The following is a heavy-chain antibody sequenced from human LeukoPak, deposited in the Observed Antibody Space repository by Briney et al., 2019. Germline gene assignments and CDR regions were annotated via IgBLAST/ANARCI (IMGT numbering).Heavy chain of an antibody. CDR3: AAVPGSGNFDY. Sequence: ASVKVSCKASGYTLTSYYMHWVRQAPGQGLEWMGIINPSGGSTSYAQKFQERVTITRDMSTSTAYMELSSLRSEDTAVYYCAAVPGSGNFDYWGQGTLVTVSS. CDR1: GYTLTSYY. D-gene: IGHD6-19*01. J-gene: IGHJ4*02. CDR2: INPSGGST. V-gene: IGHV1-46*01.